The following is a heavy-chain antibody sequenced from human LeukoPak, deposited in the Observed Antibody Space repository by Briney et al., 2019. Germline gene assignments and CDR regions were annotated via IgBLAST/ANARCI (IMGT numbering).Heavy chain of an antibody. CDR3: ASRGDPRSSGYYHATNYYGMDV. J-gene: IGHJ6*02. Sequence: SETLSVTCGVYGGSVSGYYWNWIRQPPGKGLEWIGEINHSGSTSYNPSLKSRVTISLDTSKNQFSLKLRSVTAADTAVYYCASRGDPRSSGYYHATNYYGMDVWGQGTTVTVSS. D-gene: IGHD3-22*01. V-gene: IGHV4-34*01. CDR1: GGSVSGYY. CDR2: INHSGST.